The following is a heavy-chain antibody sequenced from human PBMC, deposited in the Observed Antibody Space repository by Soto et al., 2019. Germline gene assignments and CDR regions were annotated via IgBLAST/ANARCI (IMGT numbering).Heavy chain of an antibody. V-gene: IGHV4-4*02. CDR2: IYHSGST. J-gene: IGHJ4*02. CDR3: ARGYIVGATVYFDY. Sequence: SETLSLTCAVSGGSISSTNWWSWVRQPPGKGLEWIGEIYHSGSTNYNPSLKSRVTISVDKSKNQFSLKLSSVTAADTAVYYCARGYIVGATVYFDYWGQGTLVTVSS. D-gene: IGHD1-26*01. CDR1: GGSISSTNW.